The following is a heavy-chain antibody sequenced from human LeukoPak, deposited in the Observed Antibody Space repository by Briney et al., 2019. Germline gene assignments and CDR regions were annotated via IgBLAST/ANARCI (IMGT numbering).Heavy chain of an antibody. CDR1: GFTFSSYG. J-gene: IGHJ4*02. D-gene: IGHD1-26*01. V-gene: IGHV3-33*01. CDR2: IWYDGSNK. Sequence: PGGSLRLSCAASGFTFSSYGMHWVRQAPGKGLEWVAVIWYDGSNKYYADSVKGRFTISRDNSKNTLYLQMNSLRAEDTAVYYCASSLIRWELPFDYWGQGTLVTVSS. CDR3: ASSLIRWELPFDY.